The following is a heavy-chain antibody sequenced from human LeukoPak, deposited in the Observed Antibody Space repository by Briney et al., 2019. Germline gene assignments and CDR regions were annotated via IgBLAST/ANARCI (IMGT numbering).Heavy chain of an antibody. CDR1: GGSVSSGSYY. J-gene: IGHJ4*02. CDR2: IYYSGST. V-gene: IGHV4-61*01. D-gene: IGHD5-12*01. CDR3: VRLVGGDIDY. Sequence: PSETLSLTCTVSGGSVSSGSYYWSWIRQPPGKGLEWIGYIYYSGSTNYNPSLKSRVTISVDTSKNQFSLQLNSVTPEDTAVYYCVRLVGGDIDYWGQGTLVTVSS.